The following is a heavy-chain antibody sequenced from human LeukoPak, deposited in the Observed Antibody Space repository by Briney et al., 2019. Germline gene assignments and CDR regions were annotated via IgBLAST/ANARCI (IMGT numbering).Heavy chain of an antibody. Sequence: GGSLGLSCAASGFTFGGHWMCWVRQAPGKGLMWVSRITNDGSETFYADSVKGRFTVSRDNAKNTLYLQMNSLTVEDTAVYYCVRVGSALDSWGRGSLVTVSS. D-gene: IGHD6-19*01. V-gene: IGHV3-74*01. CDR3: VRVGSALDS. CDR1: GFTFGGHW. J-gene: IGHJ4*02. CDR2: ITNDGSET.